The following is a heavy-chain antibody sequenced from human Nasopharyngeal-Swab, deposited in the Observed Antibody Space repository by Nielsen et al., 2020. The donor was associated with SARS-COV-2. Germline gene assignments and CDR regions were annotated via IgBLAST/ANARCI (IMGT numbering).Heavy chain of an antibody. V-gene: IGHV3-23*01. CDR1: GFTFNTYA. Sequence: GGSLRLSCATSGFTFNTYATSWVRQAPGKGLDWVSGIGAGGALTFYADSVKGRFTISRDNSRNTVFLQLNSLRAEDTAVYYCAKGSRGMDVWGKGTTVTVST. CDR3: AKGSRGMDV. J-gene: IGHJ6*04. CDR2: IGAGGALT. D-gene: IGHD3-10*01.